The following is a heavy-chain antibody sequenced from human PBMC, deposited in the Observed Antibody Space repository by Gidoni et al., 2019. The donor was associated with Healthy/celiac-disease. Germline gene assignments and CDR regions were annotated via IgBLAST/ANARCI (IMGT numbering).Heavy chain of an antibody. CDR1: GYSFTSYW. CDR2: VYHSDSET. V-gene: IGHV5-51*01. Sequence: EVQLVQSGAEVKKPGESLKSSCRGCGYSFTSYWLGWVRQMPGKGLEWMGIVYHSDSETRYSPSFQGQVTISADKSISTAYLQWSSLKASDTAMYYCARQSAQTTHPFDYWGQGTLVTVSS. D-gene: IGHD1-1*01. CDR3: ARQSAQTTHPFDY. J-gene: IGHJ4*02.